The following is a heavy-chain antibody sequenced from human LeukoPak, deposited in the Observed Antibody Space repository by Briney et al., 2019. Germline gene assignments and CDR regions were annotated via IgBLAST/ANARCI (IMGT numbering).Heavy chain of an antibody. CDR1: GGTFSSYA. Sequence: SVKVSCKASGGTFSSYAISWVRQAPGQGLEWMGRIIPILGIANYAQKFQGRVTITADKSTSTAYMELSSLRSEDTAIYYCAKAEWGEITTVTTNYWGQGTLVTVSS. J-gene: IGHJ4*02. D-gene: IGHD4-17*01. CDR2: IIPILGIA. CDR3: AKAEWGEITTVTTNY. V-gene: IGHV1-69*04.